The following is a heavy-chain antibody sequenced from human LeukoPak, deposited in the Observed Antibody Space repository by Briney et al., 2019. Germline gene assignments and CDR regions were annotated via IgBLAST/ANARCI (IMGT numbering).Heavy chain of an antibody. Sequence: WETLSLTCAVSGYSINSDYYWGWIRQPPGKGLEWIGHIYHSGNTNYNSSLKSRVTISVDTSKNQFSLNLRSVTAADTAVYYCVRDGDKLFQHWGQGTLVTVSS. J-gene: IGHJ1*01. V-gene: IGHV4-38-2*02. CDR3: VRDGDKLFQH. D-gene: IGHD3-3*01. CDR2: IYHSGNT. CDR1: GYSINSDYY.